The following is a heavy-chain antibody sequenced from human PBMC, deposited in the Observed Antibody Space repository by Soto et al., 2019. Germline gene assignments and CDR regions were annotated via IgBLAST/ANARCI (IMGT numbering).Heavy chain of an antibody. CDR2: INPNSGGT. J-gene: IGHJ6*02. V-gene: IGHV1-2*04. Sequence: GASVKVSCKASGYTFTGYYMHWVRQAPGQGLEWMGWINPNSGGTNYAQKFQGWVTMTRDTSISTAYMELSRLRSDDTAVYYCARGPSSSSPSLQSYYYYGMDVWGQGTTVTVSS. D-gene: IGHD6-6*01. CDR3: ARGPSSSSPSLQSYYYYGMDV. CDR1: GYTFTGYY.